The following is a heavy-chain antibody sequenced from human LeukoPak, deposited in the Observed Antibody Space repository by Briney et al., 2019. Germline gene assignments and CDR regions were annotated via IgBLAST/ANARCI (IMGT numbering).Heavy chain of an antibody. Sequence: GGSLRLSCAASGFTFSSYGMHWVRQAPGEGLVWVSTISGDDKFIHYADSVKGRFTISRDNAKNTLFLRTNSLRVEDTAVYYCAGEVDTAMVYWGQGTLVTVSS. D-gene: IGHD5-18*01. J-gene: IGHJ4*02. V-gene: IGHV3-74*01. CDR2: ISGDDKFI. CDR1: GFTFSSYG. CDR3: AGEVDTAMVY.